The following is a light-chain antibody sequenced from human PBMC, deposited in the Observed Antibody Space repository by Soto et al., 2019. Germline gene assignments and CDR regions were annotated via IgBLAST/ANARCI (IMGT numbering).Light chain of an antibody. CDR3: QEYNTWPWT. CDR2: GAS. CDR1: QSVNSN. Sequence: ETVMTQSPATLSVSPGERATLSCRASQSVNSNLAWYQQKLGQAPRVLIYGASTRATGIPARFSGSRSGTEFILTISSLQSEDFALYYCQEYNTWPWTFGQGTKVEIK. V-gene: IGKV3-15*01. J-gene: IGKJ1*01.